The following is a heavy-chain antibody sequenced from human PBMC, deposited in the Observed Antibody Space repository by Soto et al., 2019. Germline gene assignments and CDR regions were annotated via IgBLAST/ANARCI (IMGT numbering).Heavy chain of an antibody. V-gene: IGHV1-18*01. Sequence: ASVKVSCKASGYTFTSYGISWVRQVPGQGLEWMGWISAYNGNTNYAQKLQGRVTMTTDTSTSTAYMELRSLRSGDTAVYYCAREWRGYSGYEGITFDYWGQGTLVTVS. CDR1: GYTFTSYG. J-gene: IGHJ4*02. CDR3: AREWRGYSGYEGITFDY. D-gene: IGHD5-12*01. CDR2: ISAYNGNT.